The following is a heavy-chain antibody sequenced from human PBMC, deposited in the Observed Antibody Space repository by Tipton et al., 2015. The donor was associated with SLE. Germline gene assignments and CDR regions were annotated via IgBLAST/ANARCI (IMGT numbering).Heavy chain of an antibody. Sequence: TLSLTCAVYGGSFSGYYWSWIRQPPGKGLEWIGEINHSGSTNYNPSLKSRVTISVDTSKNQFSLKLSSVTAADAAVDYCARGGPTWGYYYDMDVWGKGTTVTVSS. D-gene: IGHD3-16*01. CDR1: GGSFSGYY. CDR2: INHSGST. V-gene: IGHV4-34*01. J-gene: IGHJ6*03. CDR3: ARGGPTWGYYYDMDV.